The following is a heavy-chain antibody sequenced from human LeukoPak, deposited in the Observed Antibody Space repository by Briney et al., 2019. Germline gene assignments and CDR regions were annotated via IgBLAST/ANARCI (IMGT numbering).Heavy chain of an antibody. V-gene: IGHV3-74*03. Sequence: GGSMRLSCAASGFIFTDYWMHWVRQAPGEGLVWVARIRGDGRATTYADSVKGRFTISRDNAKNSLYLQMNSLRAEDTAVYYCARDSITMVRGVRIGYWGQGTLVTVSS. J-gene: IGHJ4*02. CDR3: ARDSITMVRGVRIGY. D-gene: IGHD3-10*01. CDR2: IRGDGRAT. CDR1: GFIFTDYW.